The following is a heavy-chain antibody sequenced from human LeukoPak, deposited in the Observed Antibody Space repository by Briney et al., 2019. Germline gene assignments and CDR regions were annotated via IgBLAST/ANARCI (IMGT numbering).Heavy chain of an antibody. V-gene: IGHV3-49*04. CDR2: IRSKAYGGTT. J-gene: IGHJ4*02. CDR1: GFTFGDYA. CDR3: TRDRITIFGVVIFDY. D-gene: IGHD3-3*01. Sequence: AGGSLRLSCTASGFTFGDYAMSWVRQAPGKGLEWVGFIRSKAYGGTTEYAASVKGRFTISRDDSKSIAYLQMNSLKTEDTAVYYCTRDRITIFGVVIFDYWGQGTLVTVSS.